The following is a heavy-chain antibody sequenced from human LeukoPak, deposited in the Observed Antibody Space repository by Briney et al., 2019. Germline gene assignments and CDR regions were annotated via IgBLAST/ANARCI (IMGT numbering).Heavy chain of an antibody. V-gene: IGHV3-48*03. CDR2: ISSSGSTI. J-gene: IGHJ4*02. Sequence: GGSLRLSCAASGFTFSSYEMNWVRQAPGKGLEWVSYISSSGSTIYYADSVKGRFTVSRDNAKNSLSLQMNSLRAEDTAVYYCARVRSGSYYVFDSWGQGTLVTVSS. CDR3: ARVRSGSYYVFDS. CDR1: GFTFSSYE. D-gene: IGHD1-26*01.